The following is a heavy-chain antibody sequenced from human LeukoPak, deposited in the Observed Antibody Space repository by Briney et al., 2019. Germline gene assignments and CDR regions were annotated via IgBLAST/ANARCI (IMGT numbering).Heavy chain of an antibody. D-gene: IGHD1-14*01. J-gene: IGHJ4*02. Sequence: GGSLRLSCAASGFTFSSYAMSWVRQAPGKGLEWVSTISNSDYSTYYTDSVKGRFTISRANSENTLYLQMNNLRAEDTAVYYCAKATGYLLWGQGTLVTVSS. CDR3: AKATGYLL. CDR1: GFTFSSYA. CDR2: ISNSDYST. V-gene: IGHV3-23*01.